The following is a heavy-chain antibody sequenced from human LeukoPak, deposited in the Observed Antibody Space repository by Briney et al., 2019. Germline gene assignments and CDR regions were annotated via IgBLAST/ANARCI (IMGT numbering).Heavy chain of an antibody. Sequence: SETLSLTCAVYGGSFSGYYWSWIRQPPGKGLEWIGEINHSGSTNYNPSLKSRVTISVDTSKNQFSLKLSSVTAADTAVYYCARATPVTGIAVAGTRPNSFDYWGQGTLVTVSS. D-gene: IGHD6-19*01. CDR3: ARATPVTGIAVAGTRPNSFDY. V-gene: IGHV4-34*01. CDR2: INHSGST. CDR1: GGSFSGYY. J-gene: IGHJ4*02.